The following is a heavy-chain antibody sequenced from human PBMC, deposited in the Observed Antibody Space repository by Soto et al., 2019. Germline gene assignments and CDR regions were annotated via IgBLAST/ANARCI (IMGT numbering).Heavy chain of an antibody. CDR1: GYTFTGYY. CDR3: ARGGIAATGTYYYYYMDV. CDR2: INPNSGGT. D-gene: IGHD2-15*01. V-gene: IGHV1-2*04. J-gene: IGHJ6*03. Sequence: ASVKVSCKASGYTFTGYYMHWVRQAPGRGLEWMGWINPNSGGTNYAQKFQGWVTMTRDTSISTAYMELSRLRSDDTAVYYCARGGIAATGTYYYYYMDVWGKGTTVTVSS.